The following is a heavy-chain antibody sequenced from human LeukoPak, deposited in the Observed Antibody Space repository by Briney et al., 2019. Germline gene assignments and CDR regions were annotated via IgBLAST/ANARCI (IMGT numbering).Heavy chain of an antibody. Sequence: SGPALVKPTQTLALTCTFSGFSLSTSGMRVSWIRQPPGKALEWLARIDWDDDKFYSTSLKTRLTISKDTSKNEVVLTMTNMDPVDTATYYCARTSLGAFDYWGQGTWSPSPQ. CDR2: IDWDDDK. V-gene: IGHV2-70*04. D-gene: IGHD1-26*01. CDR3: ARTSLGAFDY. CDR1: GFSLSTSGMR. J-gene: IGHJ4*02.